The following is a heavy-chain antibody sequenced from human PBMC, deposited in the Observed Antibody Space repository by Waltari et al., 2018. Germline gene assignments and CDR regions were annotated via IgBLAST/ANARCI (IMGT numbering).Heavy chain of an antibody. V-gene: IGHV4-39*07. CDR1: GGSISSSSYH. J-gene: IGHJ1*01. Sequence: QLQLQESGPGLVKPSETLSLTCTVSGGSISSSSYHWGWIRQPPGKGLEWIGSIYYSGSTYYNPSLKSRVTISVDTSKNQFSLKLSSVTAADTAVYYCARVHYYDSSGYQRYFQHWGQGTLVTVSS. CDR3: ARVHYYDSSGYQRYFQH. D-gene: IGHD3-22*01. CDR2: IYYSGST.